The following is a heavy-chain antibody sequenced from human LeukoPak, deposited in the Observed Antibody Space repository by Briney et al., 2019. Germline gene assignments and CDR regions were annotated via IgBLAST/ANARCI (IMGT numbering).Heavy chain of an antibody. CDR3: ARENIAAAGIVDY. CDR2: IWYDGSNK. Sequence: GSLRLSCTASGFTFGDYAMSWFRQAPGKGLEWVAVIWYDGSNKYYADSVKGRFTISRDNSKNTLYLQMNSLRAEDTAVYYCARENIAAAGIVDYWGQGTLVTVSS. D-gene: IGHD6-13*01. V-gene: IGHV3-33*01. J-gene: IGHJ4*02. CDR1: GFTFGDYA.